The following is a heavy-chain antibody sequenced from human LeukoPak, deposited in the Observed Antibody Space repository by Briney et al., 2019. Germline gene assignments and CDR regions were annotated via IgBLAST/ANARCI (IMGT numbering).Heavy chain of an antibody. CDR3: ARNWDGYNDPHFCDY. D-gene: IGHD5-24*01. Sequence: ASVKVSCKASGDTFTSYGISWVRQAPGQGLEWMGWISAYNGNTNYAQKLQGRVTMTTDTSTSTAYMELRSLRSDDTAVYYCARNWDGYNDPHFCDYWGQGTLVTVSS. J-gene: IGHJ4*02. CDR2: ISAYNGNT. V-gene: IGHV1-18*01. CDR1: GDTFTSYG.